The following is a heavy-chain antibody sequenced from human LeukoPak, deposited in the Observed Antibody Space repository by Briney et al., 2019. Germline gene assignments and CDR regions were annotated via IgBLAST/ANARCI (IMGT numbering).Heavy chain of an antibody. Sequence: PGGSLRLSCAASGFTFSSYAMSWVRQAPGKGLEWVSAISGSGGSTYYADSVKGRFTISRDNSKNTLYLQMNSLRAEDTAVYYCAKKPSEFSSLEYLQHWGQGTLVTVSS. D-gene: IGHD3-16*02. CDR2: ISGSGGST. V-gene: IGHV3-23*01. J-gene: IGHJ1*01. CDR3: AKKPSEFSSLEYLQH. CDR1: GFTFSSYA.